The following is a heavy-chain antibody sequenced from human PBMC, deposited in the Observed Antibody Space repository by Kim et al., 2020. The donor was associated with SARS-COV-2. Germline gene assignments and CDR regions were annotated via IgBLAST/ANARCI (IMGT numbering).Heavy chain of an antibody. CDR3: ARSNFMDV. V-gene: IGHV3-23*01. CDR2: IDTSGART. Sequence: GGSLRLSCAASGFTFRNNAMNWVRQAPGKGLEWVSTIDTSGARTYYADSVRGRFTVSRDNSKNTLYLQMSSLSAEDTAIFYCARSNFMDVWGQGTTVTVSS. J-gene: IGHJ6*02. D-gene: IGHD1-1*01. CDR1: GFTFRNNA.